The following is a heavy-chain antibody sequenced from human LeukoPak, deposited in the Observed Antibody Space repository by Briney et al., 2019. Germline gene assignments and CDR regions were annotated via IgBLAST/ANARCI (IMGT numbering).Heavy chain of an antibody. J-gene: IGHJ4*02. Sequence: GASVKVSCTASGYTFTSYAMNWVRQAPGQGLEWMGWINTNTGNPTYAQGLTGRFVFSLDTSVSTAYLQISSLKAEDTAVYYCAREGRRDGYNSGDYWGQGTLVTVSS. V-gene: IGHV7-4-1*02. CDR3: AREGRRDGYNSGDY. D-gene: IGHD5-24*01. CDR1: GYTFTSYA. CDR2: INTNTGNP.